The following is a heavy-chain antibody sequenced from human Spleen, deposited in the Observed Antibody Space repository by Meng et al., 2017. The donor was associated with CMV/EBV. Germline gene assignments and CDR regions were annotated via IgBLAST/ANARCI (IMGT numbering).Heavy chain of an antibody. V-gene: IGHV4-59*04. CDR1: GGSINNYY. J-gene: IGHJ4*02. CDR3: ASFDHIPRRNYFDY. Sequence: QVQLQESGPGLVKPSEPLSLTCAVSGGSINNYYWSWIRQPPGKGLEWIGYIHHSGSAYYNPSLKSRVSISVDTSKNQFSLNLNSMTAADTAVYYCASFDHIPRRNYFDYWGQGTLVTVSS. D-gene: IGHD2-2*01. CDR2: IHHSGSA.